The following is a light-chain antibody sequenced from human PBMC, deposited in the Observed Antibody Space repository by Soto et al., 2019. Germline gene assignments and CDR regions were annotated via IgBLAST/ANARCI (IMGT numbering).Light chain of an antibody. CDR2: DVN. CDR3: TSYTSSFTYV. Sequence: SALTQPASVSGSPGQSIAVSCTGTSRDVGGYNFVSWYQHHPGKAPKLIIYDVNNRPSGVSDRFSGSKSGNTASLTISGLQAEDEADYYCTSYTSSFTYVFGAGTKVTVL. V-gene: IGLV2-14*03. CDR1: SRDVGGYNF. J-gene: IGLJ1*01.